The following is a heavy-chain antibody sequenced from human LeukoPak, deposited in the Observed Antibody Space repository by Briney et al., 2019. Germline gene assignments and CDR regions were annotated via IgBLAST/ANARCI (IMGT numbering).Heavy chain of an antibody. CDR1: GGSISSYY. D-gene: IGHD6-13*01. J-gene: IGHJ2*01. Sequence: SETLSLTCTVSGGSISSYYWSWIRQPAGKGLEWIGRIYTSGSTNYNPSLKSRVTMSVDTSKNQFSLKLSSVTAADTAVYYCASSISSSSWFYWYFDLWGRGTLVTVSS. CDR3: ASSISSSSWFYWYFDL. V-gene: IGHV4-4*07. CDR2: IYTSGST.